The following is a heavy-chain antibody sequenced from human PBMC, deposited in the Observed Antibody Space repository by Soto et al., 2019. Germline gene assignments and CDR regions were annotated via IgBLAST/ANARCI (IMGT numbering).Heavy chain of an antibody. CDR3: ARGYSGYDDAFDI. CDR1: GFTFSSYW. D-gene: IGHD5-12*01. J-gene: IGHJ3*02. CDR2: IKQDGSEK. Sequence: GGSLRLSCAASGFTFSSYWMSWVRQAPGKGLEWVANIKQDGSEKYYVDSVKGRFTISRDNAKNSLYLQMNSLGAEDTAVYYCARGYSGYDDAFDIWGQGTMVTVSS. V-gene: IGHV3-7*01.